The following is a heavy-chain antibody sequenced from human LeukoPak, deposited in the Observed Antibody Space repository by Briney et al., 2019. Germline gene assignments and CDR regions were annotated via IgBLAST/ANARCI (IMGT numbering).Heavy chain of an antibody. D-gene: IGHD1/OR15-1a*01. CDR2: IYYSGNT. Sequence: SETLSLTCTASGGSISSSSYYWGWIRQPPGKGLEWIGSIYYSGNTYYNPSLKSRVTISVDTSKNQFSLNLNSVTAADTAMYYCARHAEQPGRVDYWGQGTLVTVSS. V-gene: IGHV4-39*01. CDR3: ARHAEQPGRVDY. J-gene: IGHJ4*02. CDR1: GGSISSSSYY.